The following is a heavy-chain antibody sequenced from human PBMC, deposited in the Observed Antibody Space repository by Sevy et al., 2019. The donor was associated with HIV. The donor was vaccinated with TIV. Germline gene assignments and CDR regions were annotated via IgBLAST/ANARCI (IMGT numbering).Heavy chain of an antibody. D-gene: IGHD6-6*01. CDR2: IYYSGST. J-gene: IGHJ3*02. V-gene: IGHV4-59*01. CDR3: AREGPYSSSDAFDI. Sequence: SETLSLTYTVSGGSISSYYWSWIRQPPGKGLEWIGYIYYSGSTNYNPSLKSRVTISVDTSKNQFSLKLSSVTAADTAVYYCAREGPYSSSDAFDIWGQGTMVTVSS. CDR1: GGSISSYY.